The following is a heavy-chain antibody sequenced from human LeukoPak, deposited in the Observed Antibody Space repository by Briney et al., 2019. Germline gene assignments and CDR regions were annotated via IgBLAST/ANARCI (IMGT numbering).Heavy chain of an antibody. CDR3: ARTLGADDAFDI. CDR1: GFTFSSYA. D-gene: IGHD1-26*01. Sequence: PGRSLRLSCAASGFTFSSYAMHWVRQAPGKGLEWVAVISYDGSNKYYAGPVKGRFTISRDNSKNTLYLQMNSLRAEDTAVYYCARTLGADDAFDIWGQGTMVTVSS. CDR2: ISYDGSNK. V-gene: IGHV3-30-3*01. J-gene: IGHJ3*02.